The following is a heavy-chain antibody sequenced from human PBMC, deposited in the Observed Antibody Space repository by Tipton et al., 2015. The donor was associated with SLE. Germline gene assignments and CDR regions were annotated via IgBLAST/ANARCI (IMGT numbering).Heavy chain of an antibody. Sequence: RSLRLSCAASGFTFSSYGMHWVRQAPGKGLEWVTIIWYDGGNKYYGDSVQGRFTVSRDNSRNTLYLQMNSLRAEDTAVYYCARDAPGGITGYYGMDVWGQGTTVTVSS. V-gene: IGHV3-33*01. CDR3: ARDAPGGITGYYGMDV. D-gene: IGHD3-3*01. J-gene: IGHJ6*02. CDR1: GFTFSSYG. CDR2: IWYDGGNK.